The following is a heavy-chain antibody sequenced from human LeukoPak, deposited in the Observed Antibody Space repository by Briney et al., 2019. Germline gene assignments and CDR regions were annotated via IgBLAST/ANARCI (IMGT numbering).Heavy chain of an antibody. J-gene: IGHJ4*02. CDR2: MNPDSTNT. CDR3: ARVPSLGYCSGGSCYRFDH. Sequence: ASVKVSCKASGYTFTSYGINWVRQAPGQGLEWMGWMNPDSTNTGYAQKFQGRVTMTRDTSMSTAYMELSSLTSEDTAVYYCARVPSLGYCSGGSCYRFDHWGQGTLVAVSS. CDR1: GYTFTSYG. V-gene: IGHV1-8*02. D-gene: IGHD2-15*01.